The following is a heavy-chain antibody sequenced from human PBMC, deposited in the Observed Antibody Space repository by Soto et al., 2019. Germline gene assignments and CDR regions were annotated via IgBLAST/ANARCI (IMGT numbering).Heavy chain of an antibody. V-gene: IGHV3-15*07. D-gene: IGHD3-10*01. CDR1: AFTFTNAS. CDR3: ETEREGTVILIRGIEPGAFDV. J-gene: IGHJ3*01. CDR2: IKSKSQGGTA. Sequence: EGSLRLSCAASAFTFTNASMNWVRQAPGKGLEWVGRIKSKSQGGTADYAAPVKGRFAISRDDSKNTLYLQMNSLQTEDTAVYFCETEREGTVILIRGIEPGAFDVWGLGTMVTVSS.